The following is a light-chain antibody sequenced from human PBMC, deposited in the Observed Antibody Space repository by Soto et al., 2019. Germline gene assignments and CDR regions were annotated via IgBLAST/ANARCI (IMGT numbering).Light chain of an antibody. CDR3: QQYGSSPC. Sequence: VLTQSPGTLSLSPGERATLSCRASQSVSSSYLAWYQQKPGQAPRLLIYGASSRATGIPDRFSGSGSGTDFTLTISRLEPEDFAVYYCQQYGSSPCFGPGTKVDIK. CDR1: QSVSSSY. J-gene: IGKJ3*01. CDR2: GAS. V-gene: IGKV3-20*01.